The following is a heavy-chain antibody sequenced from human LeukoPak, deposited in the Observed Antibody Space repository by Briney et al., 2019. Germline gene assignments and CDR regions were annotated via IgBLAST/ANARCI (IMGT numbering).Heavy chain of an antibody. V-gene: IGHV4-31*03. CDR3: ARGYSSSRDAFDI. J-gene: IGHJ3*02. D-gene: IGHD6-13*01. Sequence: SSETLSLTCTVSGGSISSGGYYWSWIRQHPGKGLEWIGYIYYSGSTYYNPSLKSRVTISVDTSKNQFSLKLSSVTAADTAVYYCARGYSSSRDAFDIWGQGTMVTVSS. CDR1: GGSISSGGYY. CDR2: IYYSGST.